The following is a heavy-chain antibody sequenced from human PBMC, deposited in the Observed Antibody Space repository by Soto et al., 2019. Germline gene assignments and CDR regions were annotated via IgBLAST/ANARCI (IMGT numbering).Heavy chain of an antibody. CDR3: ARGGGPPIVVVPAAMGPGDWFDP. D-gene: IGHD2-2*01. V-gene: IGHV4-4*07. CDR2: ISTSGHV. Sequence: TSETLSLTCSVSGGSLSKYYWSWIRQPAGKGLEWIGRISTSGHVVSKASLRSRLTMSVDTSKNHFSLKLTSVTAADTAVYYCARGGGPPIVVVPAAMGPGDWFDPWGQGTLVTVSS. CDR1: GGSLSKYY. J-gene: IGHJ5*02.